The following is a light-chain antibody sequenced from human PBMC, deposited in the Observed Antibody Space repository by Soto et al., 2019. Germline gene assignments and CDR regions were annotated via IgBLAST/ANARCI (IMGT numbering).Light chain of an antibody. CDR1: QDIANY. J-gene: IGKJ4*01. CDR2: DAS. CDR3: QQYDNLPLT. Sequence: DIQMTQSPSSLSASVGDRVTITCQASQDIANYLNWYQQKAGRAPKFLIYDASNLETGVTSRFSGSGAGADFTLPISSLQPPDISTYYCQQYDNLPLTFGGGTKVEIK. V-gene: IGKV1-33*01.